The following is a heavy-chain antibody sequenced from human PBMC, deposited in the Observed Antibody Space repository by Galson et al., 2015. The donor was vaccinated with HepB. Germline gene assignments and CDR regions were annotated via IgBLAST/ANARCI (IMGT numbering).Heavy chain of an antibody. CDR3: ARLGVAATSGTFDI. Sequence: GKGLEWMGIIYPGDSDTRYSPSFQGQVTISADKSISTAYLQWSSLKASDTAMYYCARLGVAATSGTFDIWGQGAMVTVSS. V-gene: IGHV5-51*01. J-gene: IGHJ3*02. D-gene: IGHD2-15*01. CDR2: IYPGDSDT.